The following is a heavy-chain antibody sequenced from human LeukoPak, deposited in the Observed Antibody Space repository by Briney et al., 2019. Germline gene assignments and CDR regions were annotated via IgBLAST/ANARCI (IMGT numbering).Heavy chain of an antibody. CDR3: ARALRDDSSGYYCDY. CDR2: INPNSGGT. Sequence: ASVRVSCKASGYTFSDHYVQWVRQAPGQGFEWLGWINPNSGGTSYARKFRGRVTMTRDMSLSTAYMELTRLTYDDTAVYYCARALRDDSSGYYCDYWGQGTLVTVSS. V-gene: IGHV1-2*02. J-gene: IGHJ4*02. D-gene: IGHD3-22*01. CDR1: GYTFSDHY.